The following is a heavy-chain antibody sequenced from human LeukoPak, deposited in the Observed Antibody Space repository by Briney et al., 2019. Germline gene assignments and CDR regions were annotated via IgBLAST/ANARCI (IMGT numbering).Heavy chain of an antibody. CDR1: GGSISSSNYY. J-gene: IGHJ4*02. CDR3: ARARRYNYESSGYFADSWYYFDY. D-gene: IGHD3-22*01. Sequence: PSETLSLTCTVSGGSISSSNYYWNWIGQPAGMGLASVGHIYTSGSTNYNPSLKSRVSISLDTSKNQFSLNLSSVTAADTAVYYCARARRYNYESSGYFADSWYYFDYWGQGSLVTVSS. CDR2: IYTSGST. V-gene: IGHV4-61*09.